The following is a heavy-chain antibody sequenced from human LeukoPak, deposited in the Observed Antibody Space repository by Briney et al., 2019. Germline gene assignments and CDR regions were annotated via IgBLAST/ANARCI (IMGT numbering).Heavy chain of an antibody. CDR2: ISGSGGST. D-gene: IGHD2-2*01. V-gene: IGHV3-23*01. J-gene: IGHJ4*02. Sequence: GGSLRLSCAASGFTFSSYAMSWVRQAPGKGLEWVSVISGSGGSTYYADSVKGRFTISRDNSKNTLHLQMNSLRAEDTAVYYCAKDQFQLLTIYFDYWGQGTLVTVSS. CDR3: AKDQFQLLTIYFDY. CDR1: GFTFSSYA.